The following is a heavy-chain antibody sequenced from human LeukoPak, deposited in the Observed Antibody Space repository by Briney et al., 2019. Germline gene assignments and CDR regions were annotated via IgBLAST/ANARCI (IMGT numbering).Heavy chain of an antibody. CDR3: AREGIFGVVINYFDY. CDR1: GGSISSGSYY. CDR2: IYTSGST. J-gene: IGHJ4*02. Sequence: SETLSLTCTVSGGSISSGSYYWSWIRQPAGKGLEWIGRIYTSGSTNYNPSLKSRVTISVDTSKNQFSLKLSSVTAADTAVYYCAREGIFGVVINYFDYWGQGTLATVSS. V-gene: IGHV4-61*02. D-gene: IGHD3-3*01.